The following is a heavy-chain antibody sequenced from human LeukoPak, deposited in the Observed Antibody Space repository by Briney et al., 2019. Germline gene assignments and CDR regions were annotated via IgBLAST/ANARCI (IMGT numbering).Heavy chain of an antibody. V-gene: IGHV1-46*01. CDR3: ARGRTTVVTHDAFDI. CDR2: INPSGGST. Sequence: ASVTVSCKASGYTFTSYYMHWVRQAPGQGLEWMGIINPSGGSTSYAQKFQGRVTMTRDTSTSTVYMELSSLRSEDTAVYYCARGRTTVVTHDAFDIWGQGTMVTVSS. D-gene: IGHD4-23*01. CDR1: GYTFTSYY. J-gene: IGHJ3*02.